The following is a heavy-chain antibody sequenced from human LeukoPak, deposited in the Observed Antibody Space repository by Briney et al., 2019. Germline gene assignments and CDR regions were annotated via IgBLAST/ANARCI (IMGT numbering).Heavy chain of an antibody. J-gene: IGHJ6*02. V-gene: IGHV4-4*02. Sequence: SETLSLTCAVSGDSINTLKWWTWVRHSPGKGLEWIGEIYHGGTSSYNPSLQSRVTMSLDKSKNQFSLKLNSVAAADTAVYYCARAGIESSQYFHYAMDVWGPGTTVTVSS. D-gene: IGHD6-13*01. CDR3: ARAGIESSQYFHYAMDV. CDR1: GDSINTLKW. CDR2: IYHGGTS.